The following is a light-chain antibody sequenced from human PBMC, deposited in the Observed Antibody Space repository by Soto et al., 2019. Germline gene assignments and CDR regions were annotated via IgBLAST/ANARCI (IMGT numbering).Light chain of an antibody. CDR1: QSISTY. CDR3: QHGYSTPLT. J-gene: IGKJ4*01. V-gene: IGKV1-39*01. CDR2: AAS. Sequence: DIQMTQSPSSLSASIGDIVTITFLASQSISTYLHWYQQKPGKAPNLLIYAASTLQSGVPSRFSGSGSGTDFTLTISSLQPEDFATYFCQHGYSTPLTFGGGTKVDIK.